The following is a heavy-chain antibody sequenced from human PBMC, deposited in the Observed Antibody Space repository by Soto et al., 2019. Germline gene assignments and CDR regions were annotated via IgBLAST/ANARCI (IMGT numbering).Heavy chain of an antibody. Sequence: SETLSLTCAVSGGSMRNYFWTWIRQPPGKGLEWIGYIHYSGTTSFFPSYNPSLRSRVTISEDTSKNQFSLKLLSVTTADTAVYFCAAGEASSRNLAPYYLDFWGQGTLVTVSS. D-gene: IGHD6-13*01. J-gene: IGHJ4*02. CDR3: AAGEASSRNLAPYYLDF. V-gene: IGHV4-59*01. CDR2: IHYSGTT. CDR1: GGSMRNYF.